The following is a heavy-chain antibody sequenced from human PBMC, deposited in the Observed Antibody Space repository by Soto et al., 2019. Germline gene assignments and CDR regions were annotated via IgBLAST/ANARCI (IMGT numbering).Heavy chain of an antibody. CDR3: ARDGYCSGGSCYSVPVFDY. D-gene: IGHD2-15*01. CDR2: IYYDGSNK. CDR1: GFVFSDYG. V-gene: IGHV3-33*01. Sequence: GGSQRLSCTASGFVFSDYGRHWFRQAPGKGLEWVAVIYYDGSNKYYADSVKGRFTISRDNSKNTLYLQMNSLRAEDTAVYYCARDGYCSGGSCYSVPVFDYWGQGTLVTVSS. J-gene: IGHJ4*02.